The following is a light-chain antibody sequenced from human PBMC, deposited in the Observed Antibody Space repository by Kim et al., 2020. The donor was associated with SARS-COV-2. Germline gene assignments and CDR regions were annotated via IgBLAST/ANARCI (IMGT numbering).Light chain of an antibody. Sequence: QLVLTQSPSASASLGASVKLTCTLSSGHSSYSIAWHQQQPERGPRYLMNLHSDGSHNKGDGIPDRFSGSSSGTQRYLTISSLQSEDEADYYCQAWGAGIRVFGGGTQLTVL. CDR1: SGHSSYS. V-gene: IGLV4-69*01. CDR3: QAWGAGIRV. J-gene: IGLJ3*02. CDR2: LHSDGSH.